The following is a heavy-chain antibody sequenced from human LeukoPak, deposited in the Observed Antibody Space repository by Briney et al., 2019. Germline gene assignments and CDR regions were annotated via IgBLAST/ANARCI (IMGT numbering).Heavy chain of an antibody. CDR3: AKGASYYYDSRGQIDY. V-gene: IGHV3-23*01. J-gene: IGHJ4*02. Sequence: GGSLRLSCAASGFTFSSYAMSWVRQAPGKGLEWVSTINNNGGSTSYADSVKGRFTISRDNSKNTLYLQMNSLRAEDTAVYYCAKGASYYYDSRGQIDYWGQGTLVTVSS. D-gene: IGHD3-22*01. CDR2: INNNGGST. CDR1: GFTFSSYA.